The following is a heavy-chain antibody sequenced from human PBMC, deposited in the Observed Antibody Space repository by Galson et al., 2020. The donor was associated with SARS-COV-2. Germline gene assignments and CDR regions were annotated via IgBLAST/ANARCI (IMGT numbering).Heavy chain of an antibody. J-gene: IGHJ4*02. CDR2: IDPSGGFP. CDR1: GYSFTSYN. CDR3: ARTRVTIFGRYFDY. D-gene: IGHD3-3*01. V-gene: IGHV1-46*01. Sequence: ASVKVSCKTSGYSFTSYNIHWVRQAPGQGLEWLGIIDPSGGFPTNAQHFQGRITMTRDASTSTVYMQLSGLRSEDTAIYYCARTRVTIFGRYFDYWGQGTLVTVSS.